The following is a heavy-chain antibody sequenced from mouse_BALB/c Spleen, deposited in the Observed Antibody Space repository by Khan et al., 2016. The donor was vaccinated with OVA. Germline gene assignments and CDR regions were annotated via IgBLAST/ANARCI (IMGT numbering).Heavy chain of an antibody. J-gene: IGHJ2*01. CDR2: INPSTGYT. CDR1: GYTFINYW. D-gene: IGHD1-1*01. Sequence: QVQLQQSGAELAKPGASVKMSCKASGYTFINYWILWVKQRPGQGLEWIGYINPSTGYTEYNQNFKDKATLTADKSSRTAYMPLSSLTSEDSAVYYCARRALRWDFDYWGQGTTLTASS. V-gene: IGHV1-7*01. CDR3: ARRALRWDFDY.